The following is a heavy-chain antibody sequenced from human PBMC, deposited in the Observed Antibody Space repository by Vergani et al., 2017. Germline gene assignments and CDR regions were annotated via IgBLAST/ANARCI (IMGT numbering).Heavy chain of an antibody. CDR2: ISWNSGSI. CDR3: AKDKGYDILTGPFDY. D-gene: IGHD3-9*01. V-gene: IGHV3-9*03. Sequence: EVQLVESGGGLVQPGRSLRLSCAASGFTFDDYAMHWVRQAPGKGLEWVSGISWNSGSIGYADSVKGRFTISRDNAKNSLYLQMNSLRAEDMALYYCAKDKGYDILTGPFDYWGQGTLVTVSS. CDR1: GFTFDDYA. J-gene: IGHJ4*02.